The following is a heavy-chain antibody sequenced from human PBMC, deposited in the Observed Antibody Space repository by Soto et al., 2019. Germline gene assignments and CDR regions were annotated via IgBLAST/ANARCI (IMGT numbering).Heavy chain of an antibody. D-gene: IGHD2-21*02. CDR1: GGSISNYY. J-gene: IGHJ3*02. Sequence: QVQLQESGPGLVKPSETLSLTCTVSGGSISNYYWSWIRQPPGKGLEWIGYIYNGGNTKYNPSLQSRVTISLDTSKNQVSLRLNSVTAADTAVYDCTRPNQGDYAFDIWGQGTMVTVSS. CDR2: IYNGGNT. CDR3: TRPNQGDYAFDI. V-gene: IGHV4-59*08.